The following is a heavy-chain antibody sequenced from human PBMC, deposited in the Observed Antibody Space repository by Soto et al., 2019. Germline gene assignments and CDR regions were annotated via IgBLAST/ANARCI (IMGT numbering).Heavy chain of an antibody. CDR3: ARPMSSGRDDAFDI. CDR1: GYSFTSNYW. V-gene: IGHV5-51*01. D-gene: IGHD3-22*01. J-gene: IGHJ3*02. Sequence: PGESLKISCKGSGYSFTSNYWIGWVRQMPGKGLEWMGIIYPSDSDTTYSPSFQGQVTISADKSISTAYLQWSSLKASDTAMYYCARPMSSGRDDAFDIWGQGAMVTVS. CDR2: IYPSDSDT.